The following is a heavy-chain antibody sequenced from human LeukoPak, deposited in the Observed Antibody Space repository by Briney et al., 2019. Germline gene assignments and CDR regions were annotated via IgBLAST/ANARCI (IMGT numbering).Heavy chain of an antibody. Sequence: ATVKISCKVSGYTFTDYYMRWVQQAPGKGLEWMGLVDPEDGETIYAEKFQGRVTITADTSTDTAYMELSSLRSEDTAVYYCAIEYYYDSSGYYQYWGQGTLVTVSS. CDR2: VDPEDGET. J-gene: IGHJ4*02. CDR3: AIEYYYDSSGYYQY. V-gene: IGHV1-69-2*01. CDR1: GYTFTDYY. D-gene: IGHD3-22*01.